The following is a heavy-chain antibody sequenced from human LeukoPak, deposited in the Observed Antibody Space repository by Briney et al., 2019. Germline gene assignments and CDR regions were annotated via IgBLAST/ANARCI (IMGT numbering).Heavy chain of an antibody. V-gene: IGHV3-53*01. J-gene: IGHJ4*02. CDR3: ARAQSSSGYFDC. CDR2: IYTGGSA. Sequence: GGSLRLSCAASGFTVSSNYMNWVRQAPGKGLEWVSVIYTGGSAYYADSVKGRFTISRDNSKNMLYLQMNSLRAEDTAVYYCARAQSSSGYFDCWGQGILVIVSS. CDR1: GFTVSSNY. D-gene: IGHD6-19*01.